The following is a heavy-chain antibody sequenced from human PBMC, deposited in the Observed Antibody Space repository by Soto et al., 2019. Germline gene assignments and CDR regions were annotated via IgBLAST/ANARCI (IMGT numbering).Heavy chain of an antibody. V-gene: IGHV1-2*04. D-gene: IGHD5-18*01. Sequence: GASVKVSCKASGYTFTGYYMHWVRQAPGQGLEWMGWINPNSGGTNYAQKFQGWVTMTRDTSISTAYMELSRLRSDDTALYYCARENGGYSYGYVIVDYWGQGTLVTVSS. CDR2: INPNSGGT. CDR1: GYTFTGYY. CDR3: ARENGGYSYGYVIVDY. J-gene: IGHJ4*02.